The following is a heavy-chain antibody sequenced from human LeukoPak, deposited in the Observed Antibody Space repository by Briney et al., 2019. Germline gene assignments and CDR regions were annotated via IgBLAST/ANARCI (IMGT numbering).Heavy chain of an antibody. D-gene: IGHD4-23*01. V-gene: IGHV3-23*01. J-gene: IGHJ4*02. Sequence: PGGSLRLSCAASGFTFSSYAMSWVRQAPGKGLECISGFSGSGGSTYYADSVKGRFTISRDNSKNTLYLQVNSLRAEDTAVYYCAKDYGGIPFEYWGQGTLVTVSS. CDR1: GFTFSSYA. CDR2: FSGSGGST. CDR3: AKDYGGIPFEY.